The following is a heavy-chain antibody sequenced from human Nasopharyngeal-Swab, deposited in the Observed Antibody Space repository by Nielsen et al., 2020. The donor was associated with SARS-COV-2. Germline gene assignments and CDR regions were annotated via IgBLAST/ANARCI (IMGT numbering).Heavy chain of an antibody. CDR3: ARHYYDSSARVGGMDV. J-gene: IGHJ6*02. D-gene: IGHD3-22*01. Sequence: GESLKISCKGSGYSFTNYWIGWVRQKPGKGLEWIGITYPGASDTRYSPSFQGQVTISADKSISTAYLQWSSLKASDTAMYYCARHYYDSSARVGGMDVWGQGTTVTVSS. V-gene: IGHV5-51*01. CDR1: GYSFTNYW. CDR2: TYPGASDT.